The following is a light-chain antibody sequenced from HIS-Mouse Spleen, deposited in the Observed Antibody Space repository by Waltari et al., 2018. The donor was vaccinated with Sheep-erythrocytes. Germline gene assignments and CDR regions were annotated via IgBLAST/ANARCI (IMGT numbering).Light chain of an antibody. CDR1: KGISSW. CDR3: QQANSFPPT. Sequence: DIQMTKSPSSVSASVGERVTITCRASKGISSWLGWYQQKPGKAPKLLIYAASSLQSGVPSRFSGSGSGTDFTLTISSLQPEDFATYYCQQANSFPPTFGQGTKVEIK. CDR2: AAS. J-gene: IGKJ1*01. V-gene: IGKV1-12*01.